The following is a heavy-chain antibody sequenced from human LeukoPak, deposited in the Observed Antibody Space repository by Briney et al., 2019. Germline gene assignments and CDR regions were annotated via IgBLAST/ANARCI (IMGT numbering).Heavy chain of an antibody. J-gene: IGHJ6*02. Sequence: SVKVSCKASGGTFSSYAISWVRQAPGQGLEWMGGIIPIFGTANYAQKFQGRVTITADESTSTAYMELSSLRSEDTAVYYCGANPPYYYYGMDVWGQGTTVTVSS. CDR1: GGTFSSYA. CDR3: GANPPYYYYGMDV. D-gene: IGHD4/OR15-4a*01. V-gene: IGHV1-69*13. CDR2: IIPIFGTA.